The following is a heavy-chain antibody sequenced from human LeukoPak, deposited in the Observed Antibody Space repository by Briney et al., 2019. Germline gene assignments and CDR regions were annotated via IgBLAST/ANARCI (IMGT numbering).Heavy chain of an antibody. Sequence: SETLSLTCTVSGGSISSGSYYWSWIRQPAGKGLEWIGRIYTSGSTNYNPSLKSRVIISVDTSKNQFSLKLSSVTAADTAVYYCARDDYDILTGYYWFDPWGQGTLVTVSS. CDR1: GGSISSGSYY. J-gene: IGHJ5*02. CDR2: IYTSGST. CDR3: ARDDYDILTGYYWFDP. V-gene: IGHV4-61*02. D-gene: IGHD3-9*01.